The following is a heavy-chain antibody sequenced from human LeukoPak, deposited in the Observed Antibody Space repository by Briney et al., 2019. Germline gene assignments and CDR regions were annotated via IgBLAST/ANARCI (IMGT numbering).Heavy chain of an antibody. CDR2: IYTSGST. J-gene: IGHJ6*03. D-gene: IGHD3-3*01. V-gene: IGHV4-4*07. CDR1: VGSIRRYY. Sequence: PSETLSLTCTVSVGSIRRYYWSWLRQPAGKGLEWIGRIYTSGSTNSNPSLTSRVPMSVDTSKNQFSLKLSSVTAADTAVYCWARDRRYDFWSGYYPRYYYYYMDVWGKGTTVTVSS. CDR3: ARDRRYDFWSGYYPRYYYYYMDV.